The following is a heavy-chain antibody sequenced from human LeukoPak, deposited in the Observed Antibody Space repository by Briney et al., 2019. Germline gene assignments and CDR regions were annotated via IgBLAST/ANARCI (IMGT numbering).Heavy chain of an antibody. CDR1: GDSVSSNSAA. D-gene: IGHD7-27*01. CDR2: TYYRSRWYN. J-gene: IGHJ4*02. CDR3: ARDPVTGDRFDY. V-gene: IGHV6-1*01. Sequence: SQTLSLTCAISGDSVSSNSAAWNWIRQSTSRGLEWLGRTYYRSRWYNDYAVSVKSRITINPDTSKNQFSLQLHSVSPEDTAVYYCARDPVTGDRFDYWGQGTLVTVSS.